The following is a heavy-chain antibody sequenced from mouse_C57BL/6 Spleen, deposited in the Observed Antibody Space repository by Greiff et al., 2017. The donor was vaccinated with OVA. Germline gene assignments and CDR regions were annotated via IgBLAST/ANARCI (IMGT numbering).Heavy chain of an antibody. Sequence: VQLQQSGAELARPGASVKMSCKASGYTFTSYTMHWVKQRPGQGLEWIGYINPSSGYTKYNQKFKDKATLTADKSSSTAYMQLSSLTSEDSAVYYCARSDYDGCAMDYWGQGTSVTVSS. CDR2: INPSSGYT. D-gene: IGHD2-4*01. V-gene: IGHV1-4*01. CDR3: ARSDYDGCAMDY. CDR1: GYTFTSYT. J-gene: IGHJ4*01.